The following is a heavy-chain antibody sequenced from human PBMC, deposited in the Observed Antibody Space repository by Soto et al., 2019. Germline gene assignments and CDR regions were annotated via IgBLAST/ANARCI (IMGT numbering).Heavy chain of an antibody. CDR1: GYTFTSYA. V-gene: IGHV1-3*05. J-gene: IGHJ4*02. CDR3: ARGITLPTPLDY. CDR2: INAGNGNT. Sequence: QVQLVQSGAEEKKPGASVKVSCKASGYTFTSYAMHWVRQAPGQRLEWMGWINAGNGNTKYSQKFQGRVTITRDTSESKAYMELSSLRSEDTAVYYCARGITLPTPLDYWGQGTLVTVSS. D-gene: IGHD1-20*01.